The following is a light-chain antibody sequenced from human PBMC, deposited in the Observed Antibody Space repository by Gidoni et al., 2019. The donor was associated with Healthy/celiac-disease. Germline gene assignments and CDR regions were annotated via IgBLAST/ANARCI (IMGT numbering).Light chain of an antibody. CDR2: DAS. CDR3: QQRSNWVFT. J-gene: IGKJ3*01. V-gene: IGKV3-11*01. CDR1: QSVSSY. Sequence: EIVLTQSPATLSLSPGERATLSCRASQSVSSYLAWYQQKPDQAPRLLIYDASNRATGIPARFSGSGSGTDFTLTISRLEPEDFAVYYCQQRSNWVFTFGPGTKVDIK.